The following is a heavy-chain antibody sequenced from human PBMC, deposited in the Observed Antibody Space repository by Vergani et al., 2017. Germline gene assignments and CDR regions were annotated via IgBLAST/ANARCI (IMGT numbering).Heavy chain of an antibody. V-gene: IGHV4-39*01. D-gene: IGHD2-15*01. Sequence: QVQLQESGPGLVKPSETLSFTCTVSGDSVISTDYHWGWIRQPPGKGLEWIGSMEYSGSTTYHPSLESRIPIPFEPPKNQFSLRLTSVTAADTAVYYCASKRGSCRAAYCHSYDFWGPGTLVGVSS. CDR1: GDSVISTDYH. CDR3: ASKRGSCRAAYCHSYDF. J-gene: IGHJ4*02. CDR2: MEYSGST.